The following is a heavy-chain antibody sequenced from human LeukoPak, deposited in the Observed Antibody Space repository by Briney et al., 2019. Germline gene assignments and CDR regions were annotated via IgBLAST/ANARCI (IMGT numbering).Heavy chain of an antibody. CDR2: IYTSGST. CDR1: GGSISSGRYY. J-gene: IGHJ4*02. D-gene: IGHD3-9*01. V-gene: IGHV4-61*02. Sequence: SETLSLTCTVSGGSISSGRYYWSWIRQPAGKGLEWIGRIYTSGSTNYNPSLKSRVTISVDTSKNQFSLKLSSVTAADTAVYYCARGATYYDILTGYYSGCLDYWGQGTLVTISS. CDR3: ARGATYYDILTGYYSGCLDY.